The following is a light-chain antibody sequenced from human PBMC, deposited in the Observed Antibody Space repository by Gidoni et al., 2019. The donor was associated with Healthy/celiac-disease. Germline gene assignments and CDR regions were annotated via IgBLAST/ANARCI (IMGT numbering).Light chain of an antibody. Sequence: IQMTQSPSSLSASVGDRVTITCRASQSISSSLNWYQQKPGKAPKLLIDAASSLQSGVPSRFSGSGSGTDFTLTISSLQTEDFATYYCQQSYSTPQTFGQGTKLEIK. J-gene: IGKJ2*01. CDR3: QQSYSTPQT. V-gene: IGKV1-39*01. CDR1: QSISSS. CDR2: AAS.